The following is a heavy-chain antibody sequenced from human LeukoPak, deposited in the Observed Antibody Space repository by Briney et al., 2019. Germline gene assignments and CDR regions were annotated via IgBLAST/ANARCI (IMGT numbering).Heavy chain of an antibody. CDR3: AKHGPVAGIFRAFDF. J-gene: IGHJ4*02. Sequence: PGGSLRLSCAASGLTFSSFAMSWVRQAPGKGLEWVSVISGSGGSTYYADSVKGRFTISRDNSKNTLYLQINSLRAEDTAVYYCAKHGPVAGIFRAFDFWGQGTLVTVSS. CDR1: GLTFSSFA. V-gene: IGHV3-23*01. CDR2: ISGSGGST. D-gene: IGHD6-19*01.